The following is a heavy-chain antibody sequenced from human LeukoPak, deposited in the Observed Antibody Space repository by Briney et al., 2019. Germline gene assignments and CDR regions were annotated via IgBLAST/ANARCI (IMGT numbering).Heavy chain of an antibody. J-gene: IGHJ4*02. CDR1: GFTFSNYA. V-gene: IGHV3-23*01. CDR3: ATEKGDSPDY. Sequence: PGGSLRLSCAASGFTFSNYAMSWVRQAPGKGLEWVSGISGSDANTYHADSVKGRFTISRDNSKNTLYVQMNSLRAEDTAVYYCATEKGDSPDYWGQGTLVTVSS. D-gene: IGHD2-21*01. CDR2: ISGSDANT.